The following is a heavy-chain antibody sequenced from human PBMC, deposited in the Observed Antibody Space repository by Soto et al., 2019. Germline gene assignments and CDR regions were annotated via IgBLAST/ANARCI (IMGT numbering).Heavy chain of an antibody. Sequence: QVHLVQSGAEVKKPGSSIKVSCKASGGTVNSYVINWVRQAPGQGLEWMGGINPLFGTTNYAQNFQGRVTITAEESTSSVYMELSSLRSEDTAVYFCASPAPYYDNSGYGYYFDYWGQGTLVTVSS. V-gene: IGHV1-69*12. CDR1: GGTVNSYV. CDR3: ASPAPYYDNSGYGYYFDY. J-gene: IGHJ4*02. D-gene: IGHD3-22*01. CDR2: INPLFGTT.